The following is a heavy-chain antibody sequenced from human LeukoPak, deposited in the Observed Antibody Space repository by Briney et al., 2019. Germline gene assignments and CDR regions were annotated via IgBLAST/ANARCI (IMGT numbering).Heavy chain of an antibody. CDR1: GFTFSSYA. V-gene: IGHV3-23*01. CDR3: ANAGYSSGWYSNYYGMDV. CDR2: ISGSGGST. Sequence: GGSLRLSCAASGFTFSSYAMSWVRQAPGEGLEWVSAISGSGGSTYYADSVKGRFTISRDNSKNTLYLQMNSLRAEDTAVYYCANAGYSSGWYSNYYGMDVWGQGTTVTVSS. D-gene: IGHD6-19*01. J-gene: IGHJ6*02.